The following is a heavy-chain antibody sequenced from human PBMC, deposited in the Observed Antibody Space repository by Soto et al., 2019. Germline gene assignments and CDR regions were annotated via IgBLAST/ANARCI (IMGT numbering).Heavy chain of an antibody. CDR2: IYYSGST. V-gene: IGHV4-59*08. D-gene: IGHD3-10*01. Sequence: PSETLSLTCTVSGGSISSFYWSWIRQPPGKGLEWIGYIYYSGSTNYNPSLKSRVTTSVDTSKNQFSLKLSSVTAADTAVYYCATLTKNYGSGSYKNALDVWGKGTTVTVSS. J-gene: IGHJ6*04. CDR3: ATLTKNYGSGSYKNALDV. CDR1: GGSISSFY.